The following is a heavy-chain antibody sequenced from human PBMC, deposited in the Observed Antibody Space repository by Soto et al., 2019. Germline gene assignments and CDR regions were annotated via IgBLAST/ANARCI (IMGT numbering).Heavy chain of an antibody. CDR3: ASNFGRYCSGGSCYSGF. V-gene: IGHV1-69*02. J-gene: IGHJ4*02. CDR1: GGTFSSYT. CDR2: IIPILGIA. D-gene: IGHD2-15*01. Sequence: QVQLVQSGAEVKKPGSSVKVSCKASGGTFSSYTISWVRQAPGQGLEWMGRIIPILGIANYAQEFQGRVTITADNSTSTAYMELSSLRSEDTAVYYCASNFGRYCSGGSCYSGFWGQGTLVTVSS.